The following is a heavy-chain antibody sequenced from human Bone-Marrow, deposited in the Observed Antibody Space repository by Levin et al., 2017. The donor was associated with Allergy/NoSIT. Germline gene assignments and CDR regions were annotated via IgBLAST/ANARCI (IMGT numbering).Heavy chain of an antibody. V-gene: IGHV3-15*01. D-gene: IGHD2-21*02. Sequence: LSLTCAASGFTFSDAWMSWVRQAPGKGLDWVGRIKTKADGETKQYAAPVKGRFTISRDDSTDTLYLQMNSLKTEDTAIYYCTTHRYCGGDCPEDYWGQGTLVTVSS. CDR1: GFTFSDAW. CDR2: IKTKADGETK. CDR3: TTHRYCGGDCPEDY. J-gene: IGHJ4*02.